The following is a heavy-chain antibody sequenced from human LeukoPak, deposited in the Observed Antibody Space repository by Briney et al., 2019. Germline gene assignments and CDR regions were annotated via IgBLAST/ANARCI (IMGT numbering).Heavy chain of an antibody. J-gene: IGHJ3*02. Sequence: ASVKVSCKASGYTFTGYYMHWVRQAPGQGLEWMGWINPNSGGTNYAQKFQGRVTMTRDTSISTAYMELSRLRSDDTAVYYCARAHQLLSTLDAFDIWGQETMVTVSS. CDR2: INPNSGGT. D-gene: IGHD2-2*01. V-gene: IGHV1-2*02. CDR3: ARAHQLLSTLDAFDI. CDR1: GYTFTGYY.